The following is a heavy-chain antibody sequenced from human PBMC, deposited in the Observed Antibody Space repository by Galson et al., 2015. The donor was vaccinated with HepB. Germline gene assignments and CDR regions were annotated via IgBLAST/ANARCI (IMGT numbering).Heavy chain of an antibody. CDR2: ILYDGSDK. J-gene: IGHJ4*02. D-gene: IGHD3-10*01. Sequence: SLRLSCAASGVTFSTYGMHWVRQAPGKGLEWVAVILYDGSDKHYADSVKGRFTISRDNSKNTLYLQTNSLRTEDTAVYYCAEGGEKYGSGSHFDYWGRGTLVTVSS. CDR1: GVTFSTYG. V-gene: IGHV3-30*18. CDR3: AEGGEKYGSGSHFDY.